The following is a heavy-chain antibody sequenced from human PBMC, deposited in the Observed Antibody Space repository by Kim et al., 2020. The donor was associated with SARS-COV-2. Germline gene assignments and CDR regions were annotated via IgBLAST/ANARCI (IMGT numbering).Heavy chain of an antibody. CDR3: ARHSKYDFWSGYYPYYFDY. CDR2: IYYTGST. D-gene: IGHD3-3*01. Sequence: SETLSLTCTVSGGSISSSSYYWGWIRQPPGKGLEWIGSIYYTGSTYYNPSLKSRVTISVDTSKNQFSLKLSSVTAADTAVYYCARHSKYDFWSGYYPYYFDYWGQGTLVTVSS. J-gene: IGHJ4*02. V-gene: IGHV4-39*01. CDR1: GGSISSSSYY.